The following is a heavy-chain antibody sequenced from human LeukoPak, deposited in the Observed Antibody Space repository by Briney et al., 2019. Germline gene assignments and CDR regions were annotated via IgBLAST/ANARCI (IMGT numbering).Heavy chain of an antibody. Sequence: SETLSLTCSVSGGSISTAYWSWIRQPPGKGLEWIGNIHYSGITNYNPSLKSRVTISVDKSKNQFSLKLSSVTAADTAVYYCARVTLTAYSSGWYGTNPYYFDYWGQGTLVTVSS. J-gene: IGHJ4*02. D-gene: IGHD6-19*01. CDR1: GGSISTAY. CDR2: IHYSGIT. V-gene: IGHV4-59*12. CDR3: ARVTLTAYSSGWYGTNPYYFDY.